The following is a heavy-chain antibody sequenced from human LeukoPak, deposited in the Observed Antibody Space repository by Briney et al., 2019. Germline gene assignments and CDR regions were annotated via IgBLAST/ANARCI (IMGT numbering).Heavy chain of an antibody. CDR1: GFTFANYA. CDR3: TRGGHSSSWYWIRDYYYYYMDV. V-gene: IGHV3-49*04. CDR2: LRSEAYGATT. D-gene: IGHD6-13*01. Sequence: GGSLRLSCTPSGFTFANYAMSWVRQAPGKGLEWIGCLRSEAYGATTEFAASVKGRFTISRDDSKSIAYLQMNSLKTEDTAVYYCTRGGHSSSWYWIRDYYYYYMDVWGKGTTVTISS. J-gene: IGHJ6*03.